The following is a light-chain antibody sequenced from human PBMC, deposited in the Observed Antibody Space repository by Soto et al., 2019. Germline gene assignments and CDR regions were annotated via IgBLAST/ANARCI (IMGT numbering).Light chain of an antibody. Sequence: QSVLTQPPSVSGAPGQRVTISCTGSSSNIGAGYVVHWYQQLPGAAPKLLIFSDNNRPLGVPDRFSGSKSGTSASLAITGLQTEDEADYYCQSYDNNRDYVFGTGTKVTVL. CDR3: QSYDNNRDYV. V-gene: IGLV1-40*01. CDR2: SDN. J-gene: IGLJ1*01. CDR1: SSNIGAGYV.